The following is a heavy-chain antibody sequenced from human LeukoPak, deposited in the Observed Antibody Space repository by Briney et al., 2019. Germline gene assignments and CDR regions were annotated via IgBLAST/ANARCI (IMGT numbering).Heavy chain of an antibody. CDR3: ARDTRGSSPDYYYYYGMDV. CDR1: GGTFSSYA. J-gene: IGHJ6*02. Sequence: SVKVSCKASGGTFSSYAISWVRQAPGQGLEWMGRIIPILGIANYAQKFQGRVTITADKSTSTAYMELSSLRSEDTAVYYCARDTRGSSPDYYYYYGMDVWGQGTTVTVSS. V-gene: IGHV1-69*04. CDR2: IIPILGIA. D-gene: IGHD6-6*01.